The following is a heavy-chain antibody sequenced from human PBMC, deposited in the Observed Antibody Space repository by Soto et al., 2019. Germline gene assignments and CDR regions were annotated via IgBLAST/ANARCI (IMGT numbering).Heavy chain of an antibody. CDR3: ARGVYYDSSGPSFDT. Sequence: ASVKVSCKASGYTFTSYGISWVRQAPGQGLEWMGWVSAYNGNTNYAQKLQGRVTMTTDTSTSTAYMELRSLRSDDTAVYYCARGVYYDSSGPSFDTWGQGTLVTVSS. CDR1: GYTFTSYG. D-gene: IGHD3-22*01. J-gene: IGHJ5*02. CDR2: VSAYNGNT. V-gene: IGHV1-18*01.